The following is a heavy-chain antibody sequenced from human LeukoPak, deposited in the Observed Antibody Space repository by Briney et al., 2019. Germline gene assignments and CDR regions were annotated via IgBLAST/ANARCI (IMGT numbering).Heavy chain of an antibody. CDR3: ATMSTAEFDY. V-gene: IGHV1-24*01. J-gene: IGHJ4*02. Sequence: GASVKVSCKVSGYTLTELSMHWVRQAPGKGLEWMGGFDPEDGETIYAQKFQGRVTMTEDTSTDTAYIDLSSLRSEDTAVYYCATMSTAEFDYWGQGTLVTVSS. CDR2: FDPEDGET. D-gene: IGHD2-2*01. CDR1: GYTLTELS.